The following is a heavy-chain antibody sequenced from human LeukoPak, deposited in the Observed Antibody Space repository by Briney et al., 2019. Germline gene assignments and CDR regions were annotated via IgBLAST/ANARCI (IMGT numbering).Heavy chain of an antibody. D-gene: IGHD5-18*01. Sequence: GGSLRLSCAASGFTFSTYEMNWVRQAPGKGLEWVSSISSSSYIYYADSVKGRFTISRDNAKNSLYLQMNSLRAEDTAVYYCARMTAMDFYFDYWGQGTLVTVSS. CDR3: ARMTAMDFYFDY. CDR2: ISSSSYI. V-gene: IGHV3-21*01. J-gene: IGHJ4*02. CDR1: GFTFSTYE.